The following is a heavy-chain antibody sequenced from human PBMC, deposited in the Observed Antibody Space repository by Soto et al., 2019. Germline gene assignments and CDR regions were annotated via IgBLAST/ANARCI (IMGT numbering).Heavy chain of an antibody. Sequence: SETLSLTCTVSGDSISSGNKYWSWIRQPPGKGLEWIGYIFSSGTTYYNPSLKSRLTMSLDTSQNQFSLKLNSLTDADTAVYYCARVPSPFDYYYAMDVWGQGTTVTVSS. CDR3: ARVPSPFDYYYAMDV. CDR2: IFSSGTT. V-gene: IGHV4-30-4*01. CDR1: GDSISSGNKY. D-gene: IGHD3-16*01. J-gene: IGHJ6*02.